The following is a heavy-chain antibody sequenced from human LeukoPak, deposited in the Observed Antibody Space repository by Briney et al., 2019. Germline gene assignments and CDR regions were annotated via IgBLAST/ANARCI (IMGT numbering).Heavy chain of an antibody. Sequence: GSLRLSCAASGFTVSSNYMSWVRQAPGKGLEWVSVIYSGGSTYYADSVKGRFTISRDNSKNTLYLQMNSLRAEDTAVYYCARAIWGDGYNRPYFDYRGQGTLVTVSS. V-gene: IGHV3-66*01. CDR3: ARAIWGDGYNRPYFDY. D-gene: IGHD5-24*01. CDR2: IYSGGST. J-gene: IGHJ4*02. CDR1: GFTVSSNY.